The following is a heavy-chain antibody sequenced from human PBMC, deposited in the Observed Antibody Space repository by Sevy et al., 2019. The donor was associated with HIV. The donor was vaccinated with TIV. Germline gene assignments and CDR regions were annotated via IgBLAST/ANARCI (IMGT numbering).Heavy chain of an antibody. CDR2: IYSGGST. CDR1: GFTVSSNY. V-gene: IGHV3-53*01. D-gene: IGHD5-18*01. J-gene: IGHJ4*02. Sequence: GGSLRLSCAASGFTVSSNYMSWVRQAPGKGLEWVSVIYSGGSTYHADSVKGRFTISRDNSKNTLYLQMNSLRAEDTAVYYCASGGYSYGYTFFDYWGQGTLVTVSS. CDR3: ASGGYSYGYTFFDY.